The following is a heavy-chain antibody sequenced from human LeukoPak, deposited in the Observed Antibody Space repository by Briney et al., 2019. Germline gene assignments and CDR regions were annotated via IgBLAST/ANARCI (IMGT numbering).Heavy chain of an antibody. Sequence: PSETLSLTCTVSGGSISSYYWSWIRQPPGKGLEWIGYIYYSGSTNYNPSLKSRVTISVDTSKNQFSLKLSSVTAADTAVYYCARGRPYSGSYSYWGQGTLVTVSS. V-gene: IGHV4-59*01. CDR3: ARGRPYSGSYSY. CDR2: IYYSGST. J-gene: IGHJ4*02. D-gene: IGHD1-26*01. CDR1: GGSISSYY.